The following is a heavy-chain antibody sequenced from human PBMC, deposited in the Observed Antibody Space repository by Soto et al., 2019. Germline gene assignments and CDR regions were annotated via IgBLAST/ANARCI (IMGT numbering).Heavy chain of an antibody. CDR2: ILNDGSNK. D-gene: IGHD2-21*01. CDR3: AKENCGGYCYDPVAASDI. CDR1: GFIFSNYG. J-gene: IGHJ3*02. Sequence: QVKLVESGGGVVQPGRSLRLSCAASGFIFSNYGMHWVRQAPGKGLEWVALILNDGSNKYYAESVKGRFTISRDNSKDTLYLQMNSLRAEDTAVYYCAKENCGGYCYDPVAASDIWGQGTMVTVSS. V-gene: IGHV3-30*18.